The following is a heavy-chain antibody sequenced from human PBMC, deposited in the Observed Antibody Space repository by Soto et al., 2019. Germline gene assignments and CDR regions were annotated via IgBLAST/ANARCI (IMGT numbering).Heavy chain of an antibody. J-gene: IGHJ5*02. CDR3: ARDARFGFDP. V-gene: IGHV3-13*01. D-gene: IGHD3-10*01. CDR1: GFTFSSYD. Sequence: LRLSFAASGFTFSSYDMHWVRQATGKGLEWVSAIGTAGDTYYPGSVKGRFTISRENAKNSLYLQMNSLRAGDTAVYYCARDARFGFDPWGQGTLVTVSS. CDR2: IGTAGDT.